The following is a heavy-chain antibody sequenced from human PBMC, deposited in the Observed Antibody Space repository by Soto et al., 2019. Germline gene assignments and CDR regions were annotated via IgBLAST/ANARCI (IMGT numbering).Heavy chain of an antibody. CDR2: ISASGVTT. Sequence: EVQLLESGGGLVQPGGSLRLSCAASGFAFHTHALSWVRQAPGKGLEWVSGISASGVTTYYADSVKGRFTISRDNSKNTVTLQMIHRRAEDPAFYYCAKYRPPPHSLTPSSQAIKNLLVGQCFDSWGQGPLVTVSS. D-gene: IGHD2-8*02. CDR1: GFAFHTHA. J-gene: IGHJ4*02. V-gene: IGHV3-23*01. CDR3: AKYRPPPHSLTPSSQAIKNLLVGQCFDS.